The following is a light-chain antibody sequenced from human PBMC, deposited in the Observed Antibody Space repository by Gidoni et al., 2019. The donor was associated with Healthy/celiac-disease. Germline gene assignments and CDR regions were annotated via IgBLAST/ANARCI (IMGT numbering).Light chain of an antibody. CDR2: AAS. CDR3: QKYNRAPPIT. Sequence: IQLTQSPSSLSASVGDRVTITCRASQGISNYLAWYQQKPGKVPKLLIYAASTLQSGVPSRFSGSGSGTDFTLNISSLQTEDVATYYCQKYNRAPPITFXPXTKVDIK. CDR1: QGISNY. J-gene: IGKJ3*01. V-gene: IGKV1-27*01.